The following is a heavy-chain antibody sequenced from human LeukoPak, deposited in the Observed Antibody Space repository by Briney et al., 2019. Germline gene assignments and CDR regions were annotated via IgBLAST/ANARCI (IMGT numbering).Heavy chain of an antibody. CDR2: ILYDGSNK. D-gene: IGHD5-18*01. CDR3: AKDLRQLWLDY. CDR1: GFTFSSYG. V-gene: IGHV3-30*02. J-gene: IGHJ4*02. Sequence: GGSLRLSCAASGFTFSSYGMHWVRQAPGKGLEWVAFILYDGSNKYYADSVKGRFTISRGNSKNTLYLQMNSLRAEDTAVYYCAKDLRQLWLDYWGQGTLVTVSS.